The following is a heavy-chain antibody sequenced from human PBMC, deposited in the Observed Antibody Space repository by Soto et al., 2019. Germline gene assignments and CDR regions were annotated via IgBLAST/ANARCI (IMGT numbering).Heavy chain of an antibody. Sequence: SETLSLTCTVSGGSISSYYWSWIRQPPGKGLEWIGYIYYSGSTNYNPSLKSRVTISVDTSENQFSLKLSSVTAADTAVYYCARDSAVMGLDYGDQDAFDIWGQGTMVTVS. CDR1: GGSISSYY. V-gene: IGHV4-59*01. CDR3: ARDSAVMGLDYGDQDAFDI. D-gene: IGHD4-17*01. CDR2: IYYSGST. J-gene: IGHJ3*02.